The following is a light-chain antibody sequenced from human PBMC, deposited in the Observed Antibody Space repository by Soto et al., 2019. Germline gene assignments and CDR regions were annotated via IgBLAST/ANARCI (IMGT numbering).Light chain of an antibody. V-gene: IGLV2-11*01. Sequence: QSALTQPRSVSGSPGQSVTISCTGTSSDVGGYNYVSWYQQHPGKAPKLMIYDVSKRPSGVPDRFSGSKSGNTASLTISGXXXXXXXXYYCCSYAGSYTLGVFGGGTKLTV. J-gene: IGLJ3*02. CDR1: SSDVGGYNY. CDR3: CSYAGSYTLGV. CDR2: DVS.